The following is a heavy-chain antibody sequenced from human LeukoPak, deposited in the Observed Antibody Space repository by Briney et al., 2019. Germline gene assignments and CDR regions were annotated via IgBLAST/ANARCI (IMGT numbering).Heavy chain of an antibody. CDR3: ARQGVVGATGFDY. CDR1: GGSISSISYY. D-gene: IGHD1-26*01. V-gene: IGHV4-39*01. J-gene: IGHJ4*02. Sequence: SETLSLTCSVSGGSISSISYYWGWIHQPPGKGLEWIGNIYSSGSTYNNPSLKSRVIISVDTSKNQFSLKLTSVTAADTAVYYCARQGVVGATGFDYWGQGTLVTVSS. CDR2: IYSSGST.